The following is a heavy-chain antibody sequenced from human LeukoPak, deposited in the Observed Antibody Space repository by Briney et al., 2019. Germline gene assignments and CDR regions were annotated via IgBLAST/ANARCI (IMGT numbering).Heavy chain of an antibody. CDR1: GYTFRYDG. CDR3: ARDERQIASGNEHDFDY. J-gene: IGHJ4*02. CDR2: MGAYNGNS. D-gene: IGHD6-13*01. Sequence: ASVKVSCKALGYTFRYDGISWVRQAPGRGLEWMGWMGAYNGNSHSAPTFNGRITMTTDTSTSTAYMELNSLTPDDTAVYYCARDERQIASGNEHDFDYWGQGTLVTVSS. V-gene: IGHV1-18*01.